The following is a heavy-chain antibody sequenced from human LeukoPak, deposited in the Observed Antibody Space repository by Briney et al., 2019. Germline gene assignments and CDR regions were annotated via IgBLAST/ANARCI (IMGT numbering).Heavy chain of an antibody. D-gene: IGHD1-14*01. CDR3: ARGVEPLAANTLAY. J-gene: IGHJ4*02. CDR1: GFTVITND. V-gene: IGHV3-53*01. Sequence: QPAQSLRLACAASGFTVITNDMTCVRQPPRKGLEWVSVLYSDGNTQYADSVQGRFTISRDNSKNTLYLEMNSLSPDDTAVYYCARGVEPLAANTLAYWGQGTLVTVSS. CDR2: LYSDGNT.